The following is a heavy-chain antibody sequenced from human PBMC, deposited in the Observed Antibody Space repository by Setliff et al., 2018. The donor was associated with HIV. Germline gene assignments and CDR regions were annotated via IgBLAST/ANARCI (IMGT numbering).Heavy chain of an antibody. Sequence: SETLSLTCSVSGGSISNFYWSWIRQPPGKGLEWVGHIYSTGDTNYNPSLKSRVTWSADTSKNQLSLCLTSVTAADTAVYYCARVRLTMIMMVDYFDQWGQGTLVTVSS. CDR3: ARVRLTMIMMVDYFDQ. CDR2: IYSTGDT. D-gene: IGHD3-22*01. J-gene: IGHJ4*02. V-gene: IGHV4-4*07. CDR1: GGSISNFY.